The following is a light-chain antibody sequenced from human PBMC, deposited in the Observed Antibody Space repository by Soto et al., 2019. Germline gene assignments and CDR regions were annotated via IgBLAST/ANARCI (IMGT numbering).Light chain of an antibody. CDR1: SSNIGAGYD. J-gene: IGLJ3*02. V-gene: IGLV1-40*01. CDR3: QSYDSSLSDSV. Sequence: QSVLTQPPSVSGAPGQRVTISCAGSSSNIGAGYDVHWYQQLPGTAPKLLIYGNDNRPSGVPDRFSGSKSGTSDSLAITGLKAEDEAEYYCQSYDSSLSDSVFGGGTKLTVL. CDR2: GND.